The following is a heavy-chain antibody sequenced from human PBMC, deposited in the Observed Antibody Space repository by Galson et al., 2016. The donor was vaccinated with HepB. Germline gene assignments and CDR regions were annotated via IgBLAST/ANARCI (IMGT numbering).Heavy chain of an antibody. J-gene: IGHJ4*02. D-gene: IGHD4-11*01. CDR2: IYPDDSDA. CDR3: ARQNYSPPPSPPSRNFDF. V-gene: IGHV5-51*01. Sequence: QSGAEVNKPGESLKISCKVSGYTFTDYWIGWVRQMPGRGLEWMGLIYPDDSDATYSPSFQGQLTFSVDKSISPAYLQWPSLNASYTATYSGARQNYSPPPSPPSRNFDFWGQGTLVTVSS. CDR1: GYTFTDYW.